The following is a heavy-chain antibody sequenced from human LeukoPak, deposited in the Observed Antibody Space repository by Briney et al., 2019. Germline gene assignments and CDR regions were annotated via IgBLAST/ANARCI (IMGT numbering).Heavy chain of an antibody. V-gene: IGHV3-21*04. CDR1: GFTFSSYS. CDR2: ISSSSSYI. D-gene: IGHD3-22*01. CDR3: ARDVIYFYDGSGYYDGGDS. J-gene: IGHJ5*01. Sequence: GGSLRLSCAASGFTFSSYSMNWVRQAPGKGLEWVSSISSSSSYIYYADSVKGRFTISRDNAKNSPYLQMNGLRAEDTAMYFCARDVIYFYDGSGYYDGGDSWGQGTLVSVSS.